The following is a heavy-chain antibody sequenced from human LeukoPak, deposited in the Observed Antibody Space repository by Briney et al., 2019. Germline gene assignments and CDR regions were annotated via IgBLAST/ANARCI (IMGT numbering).Heavy chain of an antibody. V-gene: IGHV1-2*02. CDR1: GYTFTDYY. CDR3: ARGPSGYHNT. D-gene: IGHD5-12*01. J-gene: IGHJ4*02. Sequence: GASVKVSCKASGYTFTDYYINWVRQAPGQGLEWMGWINPNSGDTNYAQKFQDRVTMTRDTSISTAYIELNLLRSDDTAVYYCARGPSGYHNTGGQGTLVTVSS. CDR2: INPNSGDT.